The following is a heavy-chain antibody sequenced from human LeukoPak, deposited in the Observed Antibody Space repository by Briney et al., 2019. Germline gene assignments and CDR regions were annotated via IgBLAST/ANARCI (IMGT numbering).Heavy chain of an antibody. Sequence: GASVKVSCKASGYTFTGYYMHWVRQAPGQGLEWMGWINPNSGGTNYAQKFQGRVTMTRDTSISTAYMDLSSLRSEDTAVYYCARGLARTSMVTRGGVRFDSWGQGTLVTVSS. CDR1: GYTFTGYY. CDR2: INPNSGGT. V-gene: IGHV1-2*02. CDR3: ARGLARTSMVTRGGVRFDS. J-gene: IGHJ4*02. D-gene: IGHD5-18*01.